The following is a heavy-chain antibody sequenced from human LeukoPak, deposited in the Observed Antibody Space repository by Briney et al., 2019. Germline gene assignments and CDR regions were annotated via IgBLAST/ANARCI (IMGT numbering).Heavy chain of an antibody. D-gene: IGHD6-6*01. CDR1: GASIISANYY. Sequence: PSETLSLTCTVSGASIISANYYWNWIRQPPGKGLEWIGNIYYSGSTHSNPSLKSRVTVSVDTSKNQFSLNLNSVTAADTAVYYCARGGAARLHFQNWGQGTLVTVSS. CDR3: ARGGAARLHFQN. CDR2: IYYSGST. V-gene: IGHV4-39*07. J-gene: IGHJ1*01.